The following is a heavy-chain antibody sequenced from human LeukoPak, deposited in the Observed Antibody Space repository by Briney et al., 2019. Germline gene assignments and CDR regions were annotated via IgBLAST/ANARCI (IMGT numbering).Heavy chain of an antibody. CDR1: GGTFSSYA. V-gene: IGHV1-69*05. D-gene: IGHD2-2*01. CDR2: IIPIFGTA. CDR3: ARSEGYCSSTSCYEVANWFDP. Sequence: GASVKVSCKASGGTFSSYAISWVRQAPGQGLEWMGGIIPIFGTANYAQKFQGRVTITTDESTSTAYMELSSLRSEVTAVYYCARSEGYCSSTSCYEVANWFDPWGQGTLVTVSS. J-gene: IGHJ5*02.